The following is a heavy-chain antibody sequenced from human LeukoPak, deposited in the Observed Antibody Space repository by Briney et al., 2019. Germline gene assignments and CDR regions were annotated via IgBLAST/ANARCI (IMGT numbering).Heavy chain of an antibody. Sequence: PGGSLRLSCAASGFTFSHYWMNWVRQAPGKGLEWVASIKQDGGETYYVDSVKGRFTISRDNAKNSLYLHMNSLRVEDTAVYYCAREGGRRRASNFDWFDPWGQGTLVTVSS. D-gene: IGHD3-16*01. J-gene: IGHJ5*02. V-gene: IGHV3-7*01. CDR3: AREGGRRRASNFDWFDP. CDR1: GFTFSHYW. CDR2: IKQDGGET.